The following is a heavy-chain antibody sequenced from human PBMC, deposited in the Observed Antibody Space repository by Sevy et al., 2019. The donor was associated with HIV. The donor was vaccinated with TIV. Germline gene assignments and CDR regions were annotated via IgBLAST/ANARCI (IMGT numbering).Heavy chain of an antibody. CDR2: IYYSGST. V-gene: IGHV4-59*12. D-gene: IGHD3-16*01. Sequence: SETLSLTCTVSGGSISSYYWSWIRQPPGKGLERIGYIYYSGSTNYNPSLKSRVTISVDTSKNQFSLKLSSVTAADTAVYYCARGWGNYYYGMDVWGQGTTVTVSS. CDR3: ARGWGNYYYGMDV. CDR1: GGSISSYY. J-gene: IGHJ6*02.